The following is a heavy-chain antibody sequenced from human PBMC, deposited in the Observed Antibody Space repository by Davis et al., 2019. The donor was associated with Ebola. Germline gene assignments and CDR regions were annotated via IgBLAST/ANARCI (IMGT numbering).Heavy chain of an antibody. CDR3: ARVGSREVQGVTMRY. CDR1: GGSFSGYY. D-gene: IGHD3-10*01. J-gene: IGHJ4*02. Sequence: MPSETLSLTCAVYGGSFSGYYWSRISQPPGKGLEWIGEINHSGSTNYNPPLKSRVIISVDTSKNQFSLKLSSVTAADTAVYYCARVGSREVQGVTMRYWGQGTLVTVFS. V-gene: IGHV4-34*01. CDR2: INHSGST.